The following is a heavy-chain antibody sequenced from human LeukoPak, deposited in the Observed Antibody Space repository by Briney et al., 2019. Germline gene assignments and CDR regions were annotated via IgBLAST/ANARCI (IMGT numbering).Heavy chain of an antibody. J-gene: IGHJ6*02. CDR3: ARGFNRRYYYYYGMDV. Sequence: ASVTVSCKASGYAFTSYDINWVRQAPGQGLEWMGWMNPNSGNTGYAQKFQGRVTMTRNTSISTAYMELSSLRSEDTAVYYCARGFNRRYYYYYGMDVWGQGTTVTVSS. CDR1: GYAFTSYD. V-gene: IGHV1-8*01. CDR2: MNPNSGNT. D-gene: IGHD2/OR15-2a*01.